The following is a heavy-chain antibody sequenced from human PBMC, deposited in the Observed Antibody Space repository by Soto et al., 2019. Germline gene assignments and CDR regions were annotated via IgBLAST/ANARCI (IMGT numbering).Heavy chain of an antibody. CDR1: GFTFTSSA. CDR2: IVVGSGNT. Sequence: SVKVSCKASGFTFTSSAVQWVRQARGQRLEWIGWIVVGSGNTNYAQKFQERVTITRDMSTSTAYMELSSLRSEDTAVYYCAAPSGIQIGNYYYYGMDVWGQGTTVTVSS. D-gene: IGHD5-18*01. CDR3: AAPSGIQIGNYYYYGMDV. J-gene: IGHJ6*02. V-gene: IGHV1-58*01.